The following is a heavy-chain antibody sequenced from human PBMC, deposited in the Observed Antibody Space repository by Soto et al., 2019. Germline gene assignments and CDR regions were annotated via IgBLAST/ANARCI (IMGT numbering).Heavy chain of an antibody. Sequence: GGSLRLSCAASGFTFSSYSMNWVRQAPGKGREWVSSISSSSSYIYYADSVKGRFTISRDNAKNSLYLQMNSLRAEDTAVYYCARDRDIVVVPAAPRDAFDIWGQGTMVTVSS. CDR2: ISSSSSYI. J-gene: IGHJ3*02. D-gene: IGHD2-2*01. V-gene: IGHV3-21*01. CDR1: GFTFSSYS. CDR3: ARDRDIVVVPAAPRDAFDI.